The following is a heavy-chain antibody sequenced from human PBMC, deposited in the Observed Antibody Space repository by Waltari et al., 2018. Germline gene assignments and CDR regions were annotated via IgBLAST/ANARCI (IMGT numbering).Heavy chain of an antibody. Sequence: QVQLVESGGGVVQPGRSLRLSCAASGFTFSGSGMHWVRQAPGKGPEWVAVISTDGSEKHYADSVKGRFTISRDNSKNTLSLQMNSLRDEDTAIYYCARERSSVVPRRLETGCDYWGQGTLVTVSS. V-gene: IGHV3-30*03. CDR1: GFTFSGSG. D-gene: IGHD2-15*01. CDR3: ARERSSVVPRRLETGCDY. J-gene: IGHJ4*02. CDR2: ISTDGSEK.